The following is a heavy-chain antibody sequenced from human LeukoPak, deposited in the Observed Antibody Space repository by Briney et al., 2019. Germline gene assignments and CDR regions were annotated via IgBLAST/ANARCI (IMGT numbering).Heavy chain of an antibody. V-gene: IGHV3-30*18. Sequence: PGGSLRLSCAASGFTFSSYGMHWVRQAPGKGLEWVAVISYDGSNKYYADSVKGRFTISRDNSKNTLYLQMNSLRAEDTAVYYCAKDGNYYDSSVKQGENYYYGMDVWGQGTTVTVSS. D-gene: IGHD3-22*01. CDR3: AKDGNYYDSSVKQGENYYYGMDV. CDR1: GFTFSSYG. CDR2: ISYDGSNK. J-gene: IGHJ6*02.